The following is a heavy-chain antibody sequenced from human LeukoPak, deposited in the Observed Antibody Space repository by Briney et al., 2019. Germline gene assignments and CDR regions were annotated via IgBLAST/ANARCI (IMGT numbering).Heavy chain of an antibody. CDR3: ARELVAPRPHNDYYFYMDV. CDR1: GAAINSGSYY. D-gene: IGHD5-12*01. J-gene: IGHJ6*03. CDR2: ILTTGST. V-gene: IGHV4-61*02. Sequence: SQTLSLTCAVSGAAINSGSYYWTWIRQPAGKGLEWIGRILTTGSTNYNPSLKSRVTISLDTSKKHFSLNLTSVTAADTAVYYCARELVAPRPHNDYYFYMDVWGKGTTVTVSS.